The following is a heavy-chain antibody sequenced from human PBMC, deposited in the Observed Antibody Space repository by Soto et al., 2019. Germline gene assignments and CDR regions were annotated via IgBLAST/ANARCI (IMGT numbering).Heavy chain of an antibody. D-gene: IGHD3-10*01. CDR3: ATDPTTMIPGLILSPFDY. J-gene: IGHJ4*02. CDR1: GLTFSSYA. Sequence: GGSLRLSCVASGLTFSSYAMSWVRQAPGKVLSCVSGITGSGGITYYTASGKGRFTISRENSKNPLYLQMNSLRAEDTAVYYCATDPTTMIPGLILSPFDYCRQRTLVILSS. CDR2: ITGSGGIT. V-gene: IGHV3-23*01.